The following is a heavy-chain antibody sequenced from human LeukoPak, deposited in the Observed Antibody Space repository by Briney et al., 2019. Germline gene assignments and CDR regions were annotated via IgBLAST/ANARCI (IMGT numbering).Heavy chain of an antibody. CDR3: ARDDCSGGSCYWPEEAFDI. Sequence: GGSLRLSCAASGFTFSSYSMNWVRQAPGKGLEWVSSISSSSYIYYADSVKGRFTISRDNAKNSLYLQMNSLRAEDTALYYCARDDCSGGSCYWPEEAFDIWGQGTMVTVSS. CDR2: ISSSSYI. J-gene: IGHJ3*02. V-gene: IGHV3-21*04. D-gene: IGHD2-15*01. CDR1: GFTFSSYS.